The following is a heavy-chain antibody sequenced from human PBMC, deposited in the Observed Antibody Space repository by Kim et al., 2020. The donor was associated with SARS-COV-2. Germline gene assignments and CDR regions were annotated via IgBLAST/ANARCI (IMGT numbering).Heavy chain of an antibody. V-gene: IGHV3-23*01. J-gene: IGHJ3*02. CDR3: AKSTKGGWASTDGLDI. Sequence: GGSLRLSCAASGFTFSSYAMTWVRQAPGKGLEWVSAIRYSGDNTFYADSVKGRFTISRSNSMNTLYLQMNSLRADDTAVYYCAKSTKGGWASTDGLDIWCQGTRVTVSS. CDR2: IRYSGDNT. D-gene: IGHD1-26*01. CDR1: GFTFSSYA.